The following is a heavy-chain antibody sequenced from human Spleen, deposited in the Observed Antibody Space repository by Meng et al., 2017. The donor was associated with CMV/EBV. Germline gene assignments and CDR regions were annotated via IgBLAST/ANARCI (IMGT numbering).Heavy chain of an antibody. Sequence: SETLSLTCTVSGGSISSSSYYWGWIRQHPGKGLEWIGYIYYSGSTYYNPSLKSRVTISVDTSKNQFSLKLSSVTAADTAVYYCASRSRAGLRLGYYFDYWGQGTLVTVSS. V-gene: IGHV4-31*03. J-gene: IGHJ4*02. CDR1: GGSISSSSYY. CDR3: ASRSRAGLRLGYYFDY. D-gene: IGHD3-16*01. CDR2: IYYSGST.